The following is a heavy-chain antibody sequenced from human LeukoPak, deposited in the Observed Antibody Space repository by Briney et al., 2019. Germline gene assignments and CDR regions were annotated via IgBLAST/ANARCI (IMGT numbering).Heavy chain of an antibody. CDR3: AREPDYYDSSGYSFDY. J-gene: IGHJ4*02. CDR2: IYPGDSDT. V-gene: IGHV5-51*01. D-gene: IGHD3-22*01. CDR1: GYSFTSYW. Sequence: GESLKTSCKGSGYSFTSYWIGWVRQMPGKGLEWMGIIYPGDSDTRYSPAFQGQVTISADKSIRTAYLQWSSLKASDTAMYYCAREPDYYDSSGYSFDYWGQGTLVTVSS.